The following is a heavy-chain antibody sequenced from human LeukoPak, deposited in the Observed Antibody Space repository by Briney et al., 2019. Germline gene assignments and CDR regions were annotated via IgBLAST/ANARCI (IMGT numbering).Heavy chain of an antibody. D-gene: IGHD6-13*01. J-gene: IGHJ6*03. CDR3: ARVKGSSWTLYYYYYMDV. CDR1: GGSISSSSYY. Sequence: PSETLSLTCTVSGGSISSSSYYWGWIHQPPGKGLEWIGSIYYSGSTYHNPSLKSRVTISVDTSKNQFSLKLSSVTAADTAVYYCARVKGSSWTLYYYYYMDVWGKGTTVTVSS. V-gene: IGHV4-39*07. CDR2: IYYSGST.